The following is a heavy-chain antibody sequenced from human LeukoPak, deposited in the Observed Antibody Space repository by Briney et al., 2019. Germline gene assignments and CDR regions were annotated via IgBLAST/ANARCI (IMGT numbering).Heavy chain of an antibody. CDR1: GFTFSGST. CDR3: SCLRNSNTWYRGFYMDV. Sequence: PGGSLRLSCAAPGFTFSGSTMHWVRQTSGKGLEWVGRIRSKTDGYATAYAASVKGRFSISRDDSKNTAYLQMHSLKTEDTAVYYCSCLRNSNTWYRGFYMDVWGKGTTVTVSS. V-gene: IGHV3-73*01. D-gene: IGHD6-13*01. J-gene: IGHJ6*03. CDR2: IRSKTDGYAT.